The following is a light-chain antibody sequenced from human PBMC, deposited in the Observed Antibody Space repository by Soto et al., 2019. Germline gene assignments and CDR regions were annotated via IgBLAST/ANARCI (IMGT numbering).Light chain of an antibody. Sequence: QSVLTKPASVSGSPEQSITISCTGTSSDVGGYNYVSWYQQHPGKAPKLMIYDVSNRPSGVSNRFSGSKSGNTASLTISGLQAEDVADYYCSSYTSSSTLYVFGTGTKLTVL. CDR3: SSYTSSSTLYV. CDR2: DVS. J-gene: IGLJ1*01. V-gene: IGLV2-14*01. CDR1: SSDVGGYNY.